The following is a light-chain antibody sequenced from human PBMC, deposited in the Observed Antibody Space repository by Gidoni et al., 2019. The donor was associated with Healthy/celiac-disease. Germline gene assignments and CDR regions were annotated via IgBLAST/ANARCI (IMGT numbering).Light chain of an antibody. Sequence: IQMPQSPSTLSASVGDRVTITCRARQSISSWLAWYQQKPGKAPKLLIYKASSLESGVPSRFSGSGSGTEFTLTISSLQPDDFATYYCQQYTTFGQGTRLEIK. J-gene: IGKJ5*01. CDR2: KAS. V-gene: IGKV1-5*03. CDR1: QSISSW. CDR3: QQYTT.